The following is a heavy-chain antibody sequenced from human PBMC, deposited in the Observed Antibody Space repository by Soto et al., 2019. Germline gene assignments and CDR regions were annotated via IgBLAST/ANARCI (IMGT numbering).Heavy chain of an antibody. CDR3: ARVRVGTIFHGGTYYYYYYMDV. V-gene: IGHV3-48*01. D-gene: IGHD3-3*01. CDR1: GFTFSSYS. CDR2: ISSSSSTI. J-gene: IGHJ6*03. Sequence: EVQLVESGGGLVQPGGSLRLSCAASGFTFSSYSMNWVRQAPGKGLEWVSYISSSSSTIYYADSVKGRFTISRDNAKNSLYLQMNSLRAEDTAVYYCARVRVGTIFHGGTYYYYYYMDVWGNGTTVTVSS.